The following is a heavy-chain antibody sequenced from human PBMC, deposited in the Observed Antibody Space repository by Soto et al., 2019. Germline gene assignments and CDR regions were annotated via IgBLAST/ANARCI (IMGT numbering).Heavy chain of an antibody. J-gene: IGHJ4*02. CDR2: ISGSGGST. Sequence: GSLRLSCAASGFTFSSYAMSWVRQAPGKGLEWVSAISGSGGSTYYADSVKGRFTISRDNSKNTLYLQMNSLRAEDTAVYYCAKQGHDSSGYYVDYWGQGTLVTVSS. CDR3: AKQGHDSSGYYVDY. D-gene: IGHD3-22*01. V-gene: IGHV3-23*01. CDR1: GFTFSSYA.